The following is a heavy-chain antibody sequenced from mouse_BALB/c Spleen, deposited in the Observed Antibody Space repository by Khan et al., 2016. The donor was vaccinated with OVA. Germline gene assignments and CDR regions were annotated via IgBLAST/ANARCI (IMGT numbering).Heavy chain of an antibody. CDR3: VRRSGKSLFDC. CDR1: GYTFTDFA. V-gene: IGHV1S137*01. D-gene: IGHD1-3*01. Sequence: QVRLQQSGAELVRPGVSVKISCKASGYTFTDFAMHWVKQSHAKSLEWIGVISTYYGDPTNTQKFKGKATMTVDKSSSTAYMDIARLTSEDSAICYWVRRSGKSLFDCWGQGTLVTVSA. CDR2: ISTYYGDP. J-gene: IGHJ3*01.